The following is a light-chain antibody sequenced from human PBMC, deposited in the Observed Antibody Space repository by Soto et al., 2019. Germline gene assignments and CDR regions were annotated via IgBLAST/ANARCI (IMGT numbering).Light chain of an antibody. CDR2: DAS. J-gene: IGKJ4*01. CDR1: QSVSSY. Sequence: EIVLTQSPATLSLSPGERATLSYRASQSVSSYLAWYQQQPGQAPTLLIYDASNRATGIPASFGGSRYGTDFTLAISGLEPEDFEVYYGQQRSNWPPVTFGGATKVESK. CDR3: QQRSNWPPVT. V-gene: IGKV3-11*01.